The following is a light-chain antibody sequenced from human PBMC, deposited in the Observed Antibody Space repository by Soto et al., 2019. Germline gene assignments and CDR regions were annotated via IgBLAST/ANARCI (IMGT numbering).Light chain of an antibody. CDR1: SSNIGAGYD. CDR3: QSYDSSLRGV. V-gene: IGLV1-40*01. Sequence: QSVLTQPPSVSGAPGQRVTISCTGSSSNIGAGYDVHWYQQLPGTAPKLLIHDNSYRPSGVPDRFSGSKSGTSASLAITGLQDEDEADYYCQSYDSSLRGVFGTGTKLTVL. J-gene: IGLJ1*01. CDR2: DNS.